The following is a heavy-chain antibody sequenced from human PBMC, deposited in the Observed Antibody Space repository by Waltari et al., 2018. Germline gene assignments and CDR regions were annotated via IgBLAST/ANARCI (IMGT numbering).Heavy chain of an antibody. V-gene: IGHV1-69*08. CDR2: IIPIFGTA. J-gene: IGHJ6*02. Sequence: QVQLVQSGAEVKKPGSSVTVSCKASGGTFSSYAISWVRQAPGQGLEWMGRIIPIFGTANYAQKFQGRVTITADKSTSTAYMELSSLRSEDTAVYYCARVVGATSLYYYGMDVWGQGTTVTVSS. D-gene: IGHD1-26*01. CDR1: GGTFSSYA. CDR3: ARVVGATSLYYYGMDV.